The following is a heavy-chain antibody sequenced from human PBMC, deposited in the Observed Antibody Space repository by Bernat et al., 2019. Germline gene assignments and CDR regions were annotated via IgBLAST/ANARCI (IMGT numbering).Heavy chain of an antibody. CDR3: AKEDWYFDL. CDR1: GFTFSNYA. J-gene: IGHJ2*01. V-gene: IGHV3-23*01. Sequence: EVQLLESGGDLVQPGGSLRLSCAASGFTFSNYAMNWVRQAPGKGLEWISAISGSGGSTFYADSVEGRFTISRDNSKNTLYLQMNSLRAEDTAVYYCAKEDWYFDLWGRGTLVTVSS. CDR2: ISGSGGST.